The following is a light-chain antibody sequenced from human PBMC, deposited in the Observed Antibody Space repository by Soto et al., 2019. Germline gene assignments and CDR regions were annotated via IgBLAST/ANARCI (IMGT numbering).Light chain of an antibody. V-gene: IGKV3-20*01. J-gene: IGKJ2*01. CDR2: GAS. CDR1: QSVSSSY. CDR3: QQYVSSPLYT. Sequence: EIVLTQSPGTLSLSPGERATLSCRASQSVSSSYLAWYQQKPGQAPRLLIYGASSRATGIPDRFSGSGSGTDFTLTIRRLEPEDFAVYYCQQYVSSPLYTFGQGTKLEIK.